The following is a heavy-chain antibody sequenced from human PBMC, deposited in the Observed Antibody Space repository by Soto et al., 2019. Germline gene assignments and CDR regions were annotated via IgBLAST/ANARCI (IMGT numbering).Heavy chain of an antibody. Sequence: QVQLVESGGGVVQPGRSLRLSCAASGFTFSSYGMHWVRQAPGKGLEWVAVISYDGSNKYYADSVKGRFTISRDNSKNTLYLQMNSLRAEDTAVYYCAKDGRNCGGDCYSGYYGMDVWGQGTTVTVSS. CDR1: GFTFSSYG. CDR3: AKDGRNCGGDCYSGYYGMDV. CDR2: ISYDGSNK. D-gene: IGHD2-21*02. J-gene: IGHJ6*02. V-gene: IGHV3-30*18.